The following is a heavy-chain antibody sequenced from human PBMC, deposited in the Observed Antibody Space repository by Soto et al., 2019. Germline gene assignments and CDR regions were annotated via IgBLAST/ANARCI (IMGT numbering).Heavy chain of an antibody. CDR2: IYWDDDK. D-gene: IGHD3-10*01. V-gene: IGHV2-5*02. J-gene: IGHJ4*02. CDR1: GFSLSTSGVS. Sequence: QITLKASGPTLVKPTQTLTLTFTFSGFSLSTSGVSVGWIRRPPGKALEWLALIYWDDDKRYSPSLKNRLTITKDTSNNQVVLTMTNMAPVDTATYYCAHSNYHSGSYPRYWGQGTLVTVSS. CDR3: AHSNYHSGSYPRY.